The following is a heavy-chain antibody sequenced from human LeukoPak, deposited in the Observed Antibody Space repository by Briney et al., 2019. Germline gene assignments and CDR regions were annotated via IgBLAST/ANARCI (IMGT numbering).Heavy chain of an antibody. CDR2: IYYSGST. J-gene: IGHJ3*02. V-gene: IGHV4-59*01. CDR3: TRGLLDGYTHPAAFDI. Sequence: SETLSLTCTVSGGSLSSYYRSWIRQPPGKGLEWVGYIYYSGSTNYNPSLKSRVTITVDTSKNQFSLKLISVTAADTAVYYCTRGLLDGYTHPAAFDIWGQGTMVTVSS. D-gene: IGHD5-24*01. CDR1: GGSLSSYY.